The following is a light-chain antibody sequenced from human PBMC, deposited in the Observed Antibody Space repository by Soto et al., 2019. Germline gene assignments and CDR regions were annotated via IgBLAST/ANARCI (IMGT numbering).Light chain of an antibody. CDR1: QSIDSAY. CDR3: QQFDTSPRT. CDR2: GTS. Sequence: EIVLTQSPGTLSLSPGERATFSCRASQSIDSAYLAWYQQKAGQAPRLLIFGTSSRATGIPDRFSGSGSGTDFTLTISRLEPEDFAMYICQQFDTSPRTFGQGTKVVIK. V-gene: IGKV3-20*01. J-gene: IGKJ1*01.